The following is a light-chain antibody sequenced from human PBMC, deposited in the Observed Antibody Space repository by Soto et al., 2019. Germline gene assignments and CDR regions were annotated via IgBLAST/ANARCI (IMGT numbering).Light chain of an antibody. J-gene: IGLJ1*01. Sequence: QSVLTQPPSVSGAPGQRVTISCTGSSSNIGAGYDVHWYQQLPGTAPKLIIYEVTDRPSGVSNRFSGSKSGNTASLTISGIQAEDEAEYYCSSYTNINTRACVFGTGTKVTVL. CDR2: EVT. CDR3: SSYTNINTRACV. V-gene: IGLV1-40*01. CDR1: SSNIGAGYD.